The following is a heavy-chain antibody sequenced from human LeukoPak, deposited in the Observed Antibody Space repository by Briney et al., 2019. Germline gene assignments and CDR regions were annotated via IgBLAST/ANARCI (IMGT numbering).Heavy chain of an antibody. J-gene: IGHJ4*02. D-gene: IGHD2-15*01. CDR3: ARRASYGSGADY. V-gene: IGHV4-39*01. CDR2: IYYSGST. CDR1: GGSISSSTYY. Sequence: SETLSLTCTVSGGSISSSTYYWGWIRQPPGKGLEWIGTIYYSGSTYYNPSLKSRVTISVDTSKNQFSLKLRSVTAADTAVYYCARRASYGSGADYWGQGTLVTVSS.